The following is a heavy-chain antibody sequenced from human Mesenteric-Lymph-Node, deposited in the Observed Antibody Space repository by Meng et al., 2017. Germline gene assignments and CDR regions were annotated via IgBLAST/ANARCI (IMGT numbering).Heavy chain of an antibody. CDR1: GYTFTSYG. CDR2: ISAYNGNT. D-gene: IGHD1-1*01. Sequence: ASVKVSCKASGYTFTSYGIIGVRQAPGQGLEWMGWISAYNGNTNYAQKLQGRVTMTTDTSTSTAYMELRSLRSDDTAVYYCARDLNWNDASGYWGQGTLVTVSS. CDR3: ARDLNWNDASGY. V-gene: IGHV1-18*01. J-gene: IGHJ4*02.